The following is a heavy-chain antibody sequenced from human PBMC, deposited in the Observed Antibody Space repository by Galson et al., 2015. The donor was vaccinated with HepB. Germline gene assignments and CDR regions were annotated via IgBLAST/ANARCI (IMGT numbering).Heavy chain of an antibody. J-gene: IGHJ5*02. D-gene: IGHD3-10*01. Sequence: SLRLSCAASGFTFSTYAMHWVRQAPGKGLEWVAVISYDGSNKFYTDSVKGRFTISRDNSKNTLYLLMNSLRAEDTAMYYCARDFGMSGIANWFDPWGQGTLVTVSS. V-gene: IGHV3-30-3*01. CDR1: GFTFSTYA. CDR2: ISYDGSNK. CDR3: ARDFGMSGIANWFDP.